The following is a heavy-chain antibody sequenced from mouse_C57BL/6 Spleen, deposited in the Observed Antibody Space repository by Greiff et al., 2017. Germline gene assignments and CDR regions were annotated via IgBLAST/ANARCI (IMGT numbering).Heavy chain of an antibody. V-gene: IGHV1-61*01. CDR1: GYTFTSYW. Sequence: QVQLQQPGAELVRPGSSVKLSCKASGYTFTSYWMDWVKQRPGQGLEWIGNIYPSDSETHYNQKFKDKATLTVDKSSSTAYMHLSSLTSEDSAVYYCARRTGYGVYAMDYWGQGTSVTVSS. J-gene: IGHJ4*01. CDR2: IYPSDSET. CDR3: ARRTGYGVYAMDY. D-gene: IGHD2-2*01.